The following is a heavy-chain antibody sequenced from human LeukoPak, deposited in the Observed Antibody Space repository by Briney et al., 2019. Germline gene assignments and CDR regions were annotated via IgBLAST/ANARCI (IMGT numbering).Heavy chain of an antibody. CDR3: LREEGA. D-gene: IGHD3-16*01. Sequence: PGRSLRLSCAVSGFTFDDYAMQWVRQAPGKGLEWVSGISWNSGSRGYADSVKGRFTISRDNGKKSLFLQMNSLRADDTAVYFCLREEGAWGQGTLVTVSS. V-gene: IGHV3-9*01. CDR1: GFTFDDYA. CDR2: ISWNSGSR. J-gene: IGHJ5*02.